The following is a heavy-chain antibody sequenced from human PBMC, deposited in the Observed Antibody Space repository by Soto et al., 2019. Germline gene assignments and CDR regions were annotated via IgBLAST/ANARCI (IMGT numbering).Heavy chain of an antibody. V-gene: IGHV1-46*03. J-gene: IGHJ3*02. CDR2: INPSGGST. CDR1: GYTFTSYY. Sequence: QVQLVQSGAEVKKPGASVKVSCKASGYTFTSYYMHWVRQAPGQGLEWMGIINPSGGSTSYAQKFEGSVTMTMDTSTSTVYMELSSLRSEDTAVDYCARANLSFGDGAFDIWGQGTMVTVSS. CDR3: ARANLSFGDGAFDI. D-gene: IGHD3-10*01.